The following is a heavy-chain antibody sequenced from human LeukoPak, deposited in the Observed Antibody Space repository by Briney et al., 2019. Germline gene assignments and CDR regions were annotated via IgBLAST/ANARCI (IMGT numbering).Heavy chain of an antibody. Sequence: SGPTLVNPTQTLTLTCTFSGFSLSTSGVGVGWIRQTPGKALEWLALIYWDDDKRYSPSLKSRLTITKDTSKNQVVLTMTNMDPVDTATYYCAHASKQGPQTRDTAMKLAFDDWGQGTLVTVSS. D-gene: IGHD5-18*01. J-gene: IGHJ4*02. CDR3: AHASKQGPQTRDTAMKLAFDD. CDR2: IYWDDDK. V-gene: IGHV2-5*02. CDR1: GFSLSTSGVG.